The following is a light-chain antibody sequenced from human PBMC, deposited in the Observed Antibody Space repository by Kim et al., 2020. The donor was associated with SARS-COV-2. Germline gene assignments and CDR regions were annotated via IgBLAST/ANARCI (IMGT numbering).Light chain of an antibody. J-gene: IGKJ2*01. Sequence: DIQMTQSPSTLSASVGDRVTITCRASQIVDTYLAWYQQKPGKAPNLLIYQASNLQIGVPSRFSGSGSGAEFTLTISSLQPDDFATYYCQPYIRFPYTFGQGTKLEI. CDR1: QIVDTY. CDR3: QPYIRFPYT. CDR2: QAS. V-gene: IGKV1-5*03.